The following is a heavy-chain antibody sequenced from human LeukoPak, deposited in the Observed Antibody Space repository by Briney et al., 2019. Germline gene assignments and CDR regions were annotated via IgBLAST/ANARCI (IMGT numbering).Heavy chain of an antibody. Sequence: PSETLSLTCALNGGSFSGYYWTWIRKPPGKELEWIGEINHSGSTNYNPSLKSRVTISVDTSKNQFSLKLSSVTAADTAVYYCARARRYYGDYAHFDYWGQGTLVTVSS. CDR3: ARARRYYGDYAHFDY. CDR1: GGSFSGYY. V-gene: IGHV4-34*01. J-gene: IGHJ4*02. CDR2: INHSGST. D-gene: IGHD4-17*01.